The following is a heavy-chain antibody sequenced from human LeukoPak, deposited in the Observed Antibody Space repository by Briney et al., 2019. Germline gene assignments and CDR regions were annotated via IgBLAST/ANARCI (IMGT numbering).Heavy chain of an antibody. CDR1: GGSFSGYY. J-gene: IGHJ6*03. Sequence: PSETLSLTCAVYGGSFSGYYWSWIRQPPGKGLEWIGEINHSGSTNYNPSLKSRVTISVDTSKNQFSLKLSSVTAADTAVYYCARPAVGSPYSSSWYANYYYYMDVWGKGTTVTVSS. D-gene: IGHD6-13*01. V-gene: IGHV4-34*01. CDR2: INHSGST. CDR3: ARPAVGSPYSSSWYANYYYYMDV.